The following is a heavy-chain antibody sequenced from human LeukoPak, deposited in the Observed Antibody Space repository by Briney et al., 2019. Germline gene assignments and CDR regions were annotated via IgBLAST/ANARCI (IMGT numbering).Heavy chain of an antibody. CDR1: GFTFTSSS. CDR3: AADPDTTMAFDC. V-gene: IGHV1-58*02. D-gene: IGHD5-18*01. J-gene: IGHJ4*02. Sequence: SVKVPCKASGFTFTSSSIQWIRQARGQRLEWIGWIVGDSTDTYYAQRFQERVTIARDMSTSTAYLELSSLRSEDTAVYYCAADPDTTMAFDCWGQGTLVTVSS. CDR2: IVGDSTDT.